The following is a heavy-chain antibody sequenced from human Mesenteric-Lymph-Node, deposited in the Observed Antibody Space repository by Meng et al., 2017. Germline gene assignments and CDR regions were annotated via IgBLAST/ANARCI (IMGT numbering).Heavy chain of an antibody. CDR2: IYYSGST. J-gene: IGHJ4*02. CDR1: GGSISSGDYY. Sequence: QVQLQESGPGLEKPSQTLSLSCTVSGGSISSGDYYWSWIRQPPGKGLEWIGYIYYSGSTYYNPSLKSRVTISVDTSKNQFSLRLSSVTAADTAVYYCARDLGVATSIAGFVYWGQGTLVTVSS. V-gene: IGHV4-30-4*01. D-gene: IGHD5-12*01. CDR3: ARDLGVATSIAGFVY.